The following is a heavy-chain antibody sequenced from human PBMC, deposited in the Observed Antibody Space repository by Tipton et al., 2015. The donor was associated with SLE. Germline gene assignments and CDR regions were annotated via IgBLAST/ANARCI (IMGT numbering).Heavy chain of an antibody. V-gene: IGHV4-38-2*02. D-gene: IGHD2-2*02. CDR2: IYHSGNS. Sequence: TLSLTCTVSGFSLNSGYYWGWIRQPPGKGLEWIGSIYHSGNSYYNPSLKSRLSMSIDTSKNQVFLRLSSVTAADTAVYYCARYTGSFDYWGQGTLVTVSS. CDR3: ARYTGSFDY. CDR1: GFSLNSGYY. J-gene: IGHJ4*02.